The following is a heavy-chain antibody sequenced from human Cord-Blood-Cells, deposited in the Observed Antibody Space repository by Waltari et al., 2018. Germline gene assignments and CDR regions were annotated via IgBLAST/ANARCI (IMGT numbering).Heavy chain of an antibody. CDR2: ISYDGSNK. D-gene: IGHD6-6*01. V-gene: IGHV3-30-3*01. CDR3: ARDYVRRSLSPEYFQH. CDR1: GFTFSSYA. Sequence: GRSLRLPCAAPGFTFSSYAMHWVRQAPGKGLERVAVISYDGSNKYYADSVKGRFTISRDNSKNTLYLQMNSLRAEDTAVYYCARDYVRRSLSPEYFQHWGQGTMVTVSS. J-gene: IGHJ1*01.